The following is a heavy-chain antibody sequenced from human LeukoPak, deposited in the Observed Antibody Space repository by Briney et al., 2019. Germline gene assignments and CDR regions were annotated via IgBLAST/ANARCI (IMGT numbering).Heavy chain of an antibody. CDR3: ARVASSGRLDY. CDR1: GFTFSTYS. V-gene: IGHV3-21*01. J-gene: IGHJ4*02. D-gene: IGHD3-10*01. Sequence: GGSLRLSCAASGFTFSTYSMNWVRQAPGKGLEWVSSISSSSSFIYYADSVKGRFTISRDNAKNSLYLQMNSLRAEDTAVYYCARVASSGRLDYWGQGTLVTVSS. CDR2: ISSSSSFI.